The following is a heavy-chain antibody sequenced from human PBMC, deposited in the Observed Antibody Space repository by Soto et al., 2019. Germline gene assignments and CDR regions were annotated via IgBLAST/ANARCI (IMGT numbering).Heavy chain of an antibody. J-gene: IGHJ6*02. D-gene: IGHD6-13*01. V-gene: IGHV3-74*01. Sequence: EVQLVESGGGLVQPGGSLRLSCAASGFTFSSYWMHWVRQAPGKGLVWVSRINSDGSSTSYADSVKGRFTISRDNAKNTLYLQMNSLRAEDTAVYYCARLAGTDYYYGMDVWGQGTTVTVSS. CDR1: GFTFSSYW. CDR3: ARLAGTDYYYGMDV. CDR2: INSDGSST.